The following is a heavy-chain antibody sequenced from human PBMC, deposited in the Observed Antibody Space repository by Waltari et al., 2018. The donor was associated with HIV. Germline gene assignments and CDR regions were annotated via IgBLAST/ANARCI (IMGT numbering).Heavy chain of an antibody. CDR2: ISYDGSNK. CDR3: AKDKGGVTYIFDY. Sequence: QVQLVESGGGVVQPGRSLRLSCAASGFPFSSYGMHWVRQGPGKGLEVVAVISYDGSNKYYADAVKGRFTISRDNSKNTLDLQMNSLRAEDTAVYYCAKDKGGVTYIFDYWGQGTLVTVSS. CDR1: GFPFSSYG. J-gene: IGHJ4*02. D-gene: IGHD1-1*01. V-gene: IGHV3-30*18.